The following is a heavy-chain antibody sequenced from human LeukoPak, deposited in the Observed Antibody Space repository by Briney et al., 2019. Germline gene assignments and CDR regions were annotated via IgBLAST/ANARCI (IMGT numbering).Heavy chain of an antibody. Sequence: GGSLRLSCAASGFTFSSYEMNWLRQAPEKGLEWVSCISSSGSTIYYADSVKGRFTISRDNARNSLYLQMNSLRVEDTAVYYCARRTYGMDVWGQGTTVTVSS. V-gene: IGHV3-48*03. CDR3: ARRTYGMDV. CDR2: ISSSGSTI. CDR1: GFTFSSYE. J-gene: IGHJ6*02.